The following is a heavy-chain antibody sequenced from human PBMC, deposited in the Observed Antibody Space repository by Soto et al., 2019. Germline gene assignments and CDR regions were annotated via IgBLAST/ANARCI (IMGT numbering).Heavy chain of an antibody. V-gene: IGHV3-64D*08. J-gene: IGHJ6*02. Sequence: GGSLRLSCSASGFTFSSYAMHWVRQAPGKGLEYVSAISSNGGSTYYADSVKGRFTISRDNSKNTLYLQMSSLRAEDTAVYYCVKDSEEWWEQRSFYYGMDVWGQGTTVTVSS. CDR3: VKDSEEWWEQRSFYYGMDV. D-gene: IGHD1-26*01. CDR1: GFTFSSYA. CDR2: ISSNGGST.